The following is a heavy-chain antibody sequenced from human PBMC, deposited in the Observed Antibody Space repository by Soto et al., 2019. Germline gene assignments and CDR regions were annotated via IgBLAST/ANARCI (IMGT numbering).Heavy chain of an antibody. J-gene: IGHJ4*02. CDR2: ISYDGSNK. CDR1: GFTFSGYG. D-gene: IGHD5-12*01. V-gene: IGHV3-30*18. Sequence: QVQLVESGGGVVQPGRSLRLSCAASGFTFSGYGMHWVRQAPGKGLEWVAVISYDGSNKYYADSVKGRFTISRDNSKNTLYLQMNSLRAEDTAVYYCAKVGGGDGYNSGFDYWGQGTLVTVSS. CDR3: AKVGGGDGYNSGFDY.